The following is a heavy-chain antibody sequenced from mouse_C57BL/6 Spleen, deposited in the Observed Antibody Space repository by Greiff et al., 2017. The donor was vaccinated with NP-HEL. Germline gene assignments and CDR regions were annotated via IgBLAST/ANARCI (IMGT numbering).Heavy chain of an antibody. CDR2: ISSGSSTI. CDR1: GFTFSDYG. CDR3: AYYGSSLKDYYAMDY. D-gene: IGHD1-1*01. V-gene: IGHV5-17*01. Sequence: EVKLMESGGGLVKPGGSLKLSCAASGFTFSDYGMHWVRQAPEKGLEWVAYISSGSSTIYYADTVKGRFTISRDNAKNTLFLQMTSLRSEDTAMYYCAYYGSSLKDYYAMDYWGQGTSVTVSS. J-gene: IGHJ4*01.